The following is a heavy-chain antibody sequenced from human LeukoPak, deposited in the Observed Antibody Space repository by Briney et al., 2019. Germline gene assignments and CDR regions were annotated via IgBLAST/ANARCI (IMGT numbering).Heavy chain of an antibody. J-gene: IGHJ6*02. CDR2: ICYSGST. CDR3: AREGPSFWSGPDYGMDV. V-gene: IGHV4-61*01. Sequence: PSETLSLTCTVSGGSVSSGSYYWSWIRQPPGKGLEWIGYICYSGSTNYNPSLKSRVTISVDTSKNQFSLKLSPVTAADTAVYYCAREGPSFWSGPDYGMDVWGQGTTVTVSS. CDR1: GGSVSSGSYY. D-gene: IGHD3-3*01.